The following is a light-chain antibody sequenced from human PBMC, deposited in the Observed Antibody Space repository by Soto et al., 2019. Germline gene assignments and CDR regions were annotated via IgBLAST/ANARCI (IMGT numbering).Light chain of an antibody. CDR3: QQSYSTLGFT. CDR1: QSISSY. J-gene: IGKJ3*01. CDR2: AAS. Sequence: DIQMTQSPSSLSASVGDRVTIPCRASQSISSYLNWYQQKPGKAPTLRIYAASSLQSGVPSRFSGSGSGTDFTLTISSLQPEDFATYYCQQSYSTLGFTFGPGTKVDIK. V-gene: IGKV1-39*01.